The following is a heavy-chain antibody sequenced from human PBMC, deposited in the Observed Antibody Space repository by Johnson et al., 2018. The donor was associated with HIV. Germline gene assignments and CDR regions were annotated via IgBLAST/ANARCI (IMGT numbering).Heavy chain of an antibody. CDR1: GFIFSDYY. Sequence: QVQLVESGGGVVQPGRSLRLSCAASGFIFSDYYMSWIRQAPGKGLERASYISTSGSSSFLADPVKGRFTISRNNNRNSLYLQMNTLRDEATAVYYCAREETTAPAAFDIWGQGTMVTVSS. D-gene: IGHD4-17*01. CDR2: ISTSGSSS. J-gene: IGHJ3*02. CDR3: AREETTAPAAFDI. V-gene: IGHV3-11*01.